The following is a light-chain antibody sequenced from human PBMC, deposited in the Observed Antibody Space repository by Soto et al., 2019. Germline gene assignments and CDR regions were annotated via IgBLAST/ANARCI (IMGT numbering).Light chain of an antibody. CDR3: QQYGSSPPLT. CDR1: QSVSNNY. V-gene: IGKV3-20*01. CDR2: GAS. Sequence: EIVLMQSPGTLSLSPGDSATLSCRASQSVSNNYVAWYQQKPGQAPRLLIAGASSRATGIPDRFSGSGSGTDFTLTISRLEPEDFAVYYCQQYGSSPPLTFGGGTKVEIK. J-gene: IGKJ4*01.